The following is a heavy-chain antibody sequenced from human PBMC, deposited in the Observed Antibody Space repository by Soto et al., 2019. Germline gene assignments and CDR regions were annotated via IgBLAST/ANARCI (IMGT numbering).Heavy chain of an antibody. CDR2: ISAYNGNT. CDR1: GYTFTSYG. Sequence: QVQLVQSGAEVKKPGASVKVSCKASGYTFTSYGISWVRQAPGQGLEWMGWISAYNGNTNYAQKLQGRVTMTTDTPRSTAYREPRSLRPDDTAVNYCARDGIAAAGTRSRNMDVWGQGTTVTVSS. V-gene: IGHV1-18*01. CDR3: ARDGIAAAGTRSRNMDV. D-gene: IGHD6-13*01. J-gene: IGHJ6*02.